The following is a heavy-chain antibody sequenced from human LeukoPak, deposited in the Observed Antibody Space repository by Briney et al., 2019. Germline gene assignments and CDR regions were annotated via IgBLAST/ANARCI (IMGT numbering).Heavy chain of an antibody. D-gene: IGHD3-10*01. J-gene: IGHJ4*02. Sequence: SGGSLRLSCAASGFTFSSYAMSWVRQAPGKGLEWVSAISGSGGSTYYADSVKGRFTISRDNSKNTLYLQMNSLRAEDTAVYYCAKYEVVRGVLNYWGQGTLVTVSS. CDR1: GFTFSSYA. CDR2: ISGSGGST. V-gene: IGHV3-23*01. CDR3: AKYEVVRGVLNY.